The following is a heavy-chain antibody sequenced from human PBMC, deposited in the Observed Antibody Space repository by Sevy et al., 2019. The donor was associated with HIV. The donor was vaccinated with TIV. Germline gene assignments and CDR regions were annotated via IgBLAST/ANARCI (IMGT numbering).Heavy chain of an antibody. CDR2: IWYGGSDT. Sequence: GGSLRLSCAASGFTFSSYGMHWVRQAPGKGLEWVAFIWYGGSDTYYADSVKGRFNISRDNSKNTLYLQMNSLRTEDTAIYYCASDILTGSDFWGQGTLVTVSS. J-gene: IGHJ4*02. D-gene: IGHD3-9*01. V-gene: IGHV3-30*02. CDR1: GFTFSSYG. CDR3: ASDILTGSDF.